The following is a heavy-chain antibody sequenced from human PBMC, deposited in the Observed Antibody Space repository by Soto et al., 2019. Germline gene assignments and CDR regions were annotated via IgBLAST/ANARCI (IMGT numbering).Heavy chain of an antibody. D-gene: IGHD2-15*01. CDR2: ISETGSHT. CDR3: ARSLRATSTLTF. CDR1: GFTFTDYH. V-gene: IGHV3-11*06. J-gene: IGHJ4*02. Sequence: GSLRLSCEASGFTFTDYHMSWIRQAPGKGLEWVALISETGSHTAYAESVKGRFTISRDNARPSVFLQMNSLRSDDTAVYFCARSLRATSTLTFRGQGTPVTVSS.